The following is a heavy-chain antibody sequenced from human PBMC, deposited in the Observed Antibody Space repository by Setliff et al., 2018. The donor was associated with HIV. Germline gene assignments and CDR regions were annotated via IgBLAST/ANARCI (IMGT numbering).Heavy chain of an antibody. J-gene: IGHJ3*02. D-gene: IGHD3-22*01. CDR1: GGTFSSYT. CDR3: AGVFGVYYDKEGPYDAFDI. CDR2: IIPILGIA. V-gene: IGHV1-69*02. Sequence: SVKVSCKASGGTFSSYTISWVRQAPGQGLEWMGRIIPILGIANYAQKFQGRVTITTDESTSTAYMELSSLRSEDTAVYYCAGVFGVYYDKEGPYDAFDIWGQGTMVTVSS.